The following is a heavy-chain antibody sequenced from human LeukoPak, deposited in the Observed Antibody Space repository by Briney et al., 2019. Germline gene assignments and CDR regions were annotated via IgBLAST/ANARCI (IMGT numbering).Heavy chain of an antibody. D-gene: IGHD2-8*02. Sequence: GGSLRLSCAASGFTFDDYAMHWVRQAPGKGPEWVSGISWNSGSIGYADSVKGRFTISRDNAKNTLYLQMNSLRAEDTAVYYCTRGLLGIDYWGQGTLVTVSS. J-gene: IGHJ4*02. CDR2: ISWNSGSI. V-gene: IGHV3-9*01. CDR1: GFTFDDYA. CDR3: TRGLLGIDY.